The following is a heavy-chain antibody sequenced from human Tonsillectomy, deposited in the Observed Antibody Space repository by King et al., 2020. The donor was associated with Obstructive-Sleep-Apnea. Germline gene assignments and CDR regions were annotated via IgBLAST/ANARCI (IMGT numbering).Heavy chain of an antibody. CDR2: VYYSGTS. CDR3: AGQPYYSASGTHYNRHFYCNY. CDR1: GGSISTKNFY. V-gene: IGHV4-39*01. Sequence: VQLQESGPGLVKPLETLSLNCSVSGGSISTKNFYWGWIRQSPEKGLEWVGSVYYSGTSQYNPSLQSRVTLSVDTSKNQFSLILTSVTAADTAVYFCAGQPYYSASGTHYNRHFYCNYWGQGALVTVSS. D-gene: IGHD3-10*01. J-gene: IGHJ4*02.